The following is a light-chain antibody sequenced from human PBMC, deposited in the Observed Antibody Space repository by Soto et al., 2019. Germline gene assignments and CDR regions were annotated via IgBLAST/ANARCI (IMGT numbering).Light chain of an antibody. V-gene: IGKV3-15*01. Sequence: EIVMTQSPATLTVSPGEGATLSCRASQSVRSDLAWYQHKPGLAPRLLIYGVSTRATGIPVRFSGSGSGTEFTLSISSLQSEDSAIYYCQHYNNLPLTLGGGTQVDIK. J-gene: IGKJ4*01. CDR2: GVS. CDR3: QHYNNLPLT. CDR1: QSVRSD.